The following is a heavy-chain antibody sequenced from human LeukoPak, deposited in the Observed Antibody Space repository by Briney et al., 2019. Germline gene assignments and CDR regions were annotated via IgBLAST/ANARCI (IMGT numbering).Heavy chain of an antibody. D-gene: IGHD3-22*01. Sequence: SETLSLTCGVSGVSFSGYYWSWIRQAPGKGPEWIGGISHTGRTAYKPSLKSRVTISVDTSKNQFSLKLSSVTAADTAVYYCASLRPSHYYDSSGYYCWGQGTLVTVSS. CDR3: ASLRPSHYYDSSGYYC. CDR2: ISHTGRT. CDR1: GVSFSGYY. J-gene: IGHJ4*02. V-gene: IGHV4-34*01.